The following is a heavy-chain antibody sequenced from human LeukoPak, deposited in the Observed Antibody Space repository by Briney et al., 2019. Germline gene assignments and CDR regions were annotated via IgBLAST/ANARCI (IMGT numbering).Heavy chain of an antibody. Sequence: PGGSLRLSCAASGFTFSSYEMNWVRQAPGKGLEWVSYISSSGSTIYYADSVKGRFTISRDNSKNTLYLQMNSLRAEDTAVYYCAKIGCSSTSCAFDYWGQGTLVTVSS. V-gene: IGHV3-48*03. D-gene: IGHD2-2*01. J-gene: IGHJ4*02. CDR2: ISSSGSTI. CDR1: GFTFSSYE. CDR3: AKIGCSSTSCAFDY.